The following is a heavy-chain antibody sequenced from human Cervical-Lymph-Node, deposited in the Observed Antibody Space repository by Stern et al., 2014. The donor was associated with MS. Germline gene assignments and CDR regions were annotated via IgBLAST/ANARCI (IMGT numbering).Heavy chain of an antibody. CDR1: GFTFSNYG. J-gene: IGHJ6*02. CDR2: IWYDGSSK. Sequence: VQLLESGGGVLQPGRSLRLSCAASGFTFSNYGMHWVRQAPGKGLEWVAVIWYDGSSKYYADSVKGRFTISRDNSKNTLYLQMNSLRVEDTAVYYCARPWGMDVWGQGTTVTVSS. CDR3: ARPWGMDV. V-gene: IGHV3-33*01.